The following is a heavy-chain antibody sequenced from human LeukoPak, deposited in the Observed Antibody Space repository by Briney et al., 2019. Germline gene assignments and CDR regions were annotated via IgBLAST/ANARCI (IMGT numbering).Heavy chain of an antibody. CDR1: GGSISSYY. Sequence: SETLSFTCTVSGGSISSYYWSWIRQPPGKGLVWIGYIHYSGSTNYSPSLKSRVTISVDTSKNQFSLNLTSVTAADSAVYYCARVSWFPGTSYYYMDVWGKGTTVTVSS. CDR3: ARVSWFPGTSYYYMDV. J-gene: IGHJ6*03. CDR2: IHYSGST. V-gene: IGHV4-59*01. D-gene: IGHD1-1*01.